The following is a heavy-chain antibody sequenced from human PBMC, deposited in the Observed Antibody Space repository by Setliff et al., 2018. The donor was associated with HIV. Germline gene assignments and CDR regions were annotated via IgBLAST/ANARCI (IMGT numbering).Heavy chain of an antibody. CDR1: GGSISSSTYY. CDR3: ARRDGYSHGFYFDY. CDR2: IYYSGST. V-gene: IGHV4-39*01. J-gene: IGHJ4*02. Sequence: SETLSLTCTVSGGSISSSTYYWGWIRQPPGKGLEWIGTIYYSGSTYYNPSLKSRLTISVDTSKNQFSLKLSSVTAADTAVYYCARRDGYSHGFYFDYWGQGTLVTVS. D-gene: IGHD5-18*01.